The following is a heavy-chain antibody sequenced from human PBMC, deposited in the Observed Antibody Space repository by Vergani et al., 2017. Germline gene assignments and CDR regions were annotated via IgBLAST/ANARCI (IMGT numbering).Heavy chain of an antibody. V-gene: IGHV3-21*01. D-gene: IGHD6-13*01. Sequence: EVQLLESGGGLIQPGGSLRLSCAASGFTFSSYGMHWVRQAPGKGLEWVSSISSSSSYIYYADSVKGRFTISRDNAKNSLYLQMNSLRAEDTAVYYWARGPGGQQLVLSLVSPLDYWGQGTLVTVSS. J-gene: IGHJ4*02. CDR3: ARGPGGQQLVLSLVSPLDY. CDR2: ISSSSSYI. CDR1: GFTFSSYG.